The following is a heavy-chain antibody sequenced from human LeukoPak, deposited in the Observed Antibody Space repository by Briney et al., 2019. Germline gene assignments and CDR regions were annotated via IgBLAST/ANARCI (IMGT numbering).Heavy chain of an antibody. CDR1: GYSFTNYW. Sequence: GESLKISCKGSGYSFTNYWIGWVRQVPGEGLECMGIIYPGDSNTKYDPSFQGQVTISVDTSITTAYLQWSSLEASDTAIYYCARPLPGAHSGSYYFDYWGQGTLVTVSS. J-gene: IGHJ4*02. D-gene: IGHD1-26*01. V-gene: IGHV5-51*01. CDR3: ARPLPGAHSGSYYFDY. CDR2: IYPGDSNT.